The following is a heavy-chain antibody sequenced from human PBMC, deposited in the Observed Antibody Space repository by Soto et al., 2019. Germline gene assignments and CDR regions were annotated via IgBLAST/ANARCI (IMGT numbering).Heavy chain of an antibody. Sequence: QVQLQESGPGLVKPSETLSLTCTVSGGSISRYYWSWIREPPGKGLEWIRYIYYSGGTNYNPSLKSRVHKSVDTSKNPVSLKPSSVNAAETAVYYCAGGQIKFGGVILGDALDIWGQGTMVTVSS. D-gene: IGHD3-16*02. CDR1: GGSISRYY. V-gene: IGHV4-59*08. CDR2: IYYSGGT. J-gene: IGHJ3*02. CDR3: AGGQIKFGGVILGDALDI.